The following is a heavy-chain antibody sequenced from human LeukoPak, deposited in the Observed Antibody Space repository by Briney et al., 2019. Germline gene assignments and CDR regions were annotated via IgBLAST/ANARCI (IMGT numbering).Heavy chain of an antibody. J-gene: IGHJ4*02. CDR3: AKEVGVTRVEPY. CDR1: GFTLSKND. V-gene: IGHV3-30*18. Sequence: GGSLRLSCTASGFTLSKNDMHWGGQAPGKGLEGVAVLSYDGRNTFYAESVKGRFTISRDNTKNTLYLQLNSLRPEDTAMYYCAKEVGVTRVEPYWGQGTLVAVSS. CDR2: LSYDGRNT. D-gene: IGHD1-26*01.